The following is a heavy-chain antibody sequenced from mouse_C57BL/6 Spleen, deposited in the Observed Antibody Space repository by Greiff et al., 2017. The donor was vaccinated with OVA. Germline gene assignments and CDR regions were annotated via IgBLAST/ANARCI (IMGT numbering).Heavy chain of an antibody. CDR3: ARGGVYYGSSPPYAMDY. Sequence: EVQVVESGGGLVKPGGSLKLSCAASGFTFSDYGMHWVRQAPEKGLEWVAYISSGSSTIYYADTVKGRFTISRDNAKNTLFLRMTSLRSEDTAMYYCARGGVYYGSSPPYAMDYWGQGTSVTVSS. CDR2: ISSGSSTI. V-gene: IGHV5-17*01. CDR1: GFTFSDYG. J-gene: IGHJ4*01. D-gene: IGHD1-1*01.